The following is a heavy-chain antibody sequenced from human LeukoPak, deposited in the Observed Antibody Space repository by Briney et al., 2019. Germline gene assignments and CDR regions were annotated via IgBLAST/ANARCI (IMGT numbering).Heavy chain of an antibody. J-gene: IGHJ5*02. CDR2: ISGSGGST. CDR1: GITFSSYA. CDR3: AKGVAAAAVNWFDP. Sequence: GGSLRLSCAASGITFSSYAMSWVRQAPGKGLEWCSAISGSGGSTYYADSVKGRFTISRDNSKNTLYLQMNSLRAEDTAVYYCAKGVAAAAVNWFDPWGQGTLVTVSS. D-gene: IGHD6-13*01. V-gene: IGHV3-23*01.